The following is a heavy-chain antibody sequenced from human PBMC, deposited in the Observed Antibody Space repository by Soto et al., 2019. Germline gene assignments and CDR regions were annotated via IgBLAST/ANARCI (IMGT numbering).Heavy chain of an antibody. D-gene: IGHD6-6*01. CDR2: IYYSGST. CDR1: GGSISSGGYY. J-gene: IGHJ5*02. CDR3: ARMKGLPKYSSSSHLYLYWFDP. Sequence: QVQLQESGPGLVKPSQTLSLTCTVSGGSISSGGYYWSWIRQHPGKGLEWIGYIYYSGSTYYNPSLKSRVTISVDTSKNQFSLKLSSVTAADTAVYYCARMKGLPKYSSSSHLYLYWFDPWGQGTLVTVSS. V-gene: IGHV4-31*03.